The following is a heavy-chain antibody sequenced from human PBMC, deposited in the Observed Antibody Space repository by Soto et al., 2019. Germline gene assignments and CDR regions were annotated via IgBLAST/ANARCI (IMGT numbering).Heavy chain of an antibody. D-gene: IGHD6-25*01. Sequence: VKVSCKASGYTFTTYDISWVRQATGQGLEWMGWMNPYSGNTGYAQKFQGRVTVTRNTSISTVYMELSGLRPDDTAVYYCARRKERSGPHYFDYWGQGSQVTVSS. CDR3: ARRKERSGPHYFDY. J-gene: IGHJ4*02. CDR1: GYTFTTYD. V-gene: IGHV1-8*01. CDR2: MNPYSGNT.